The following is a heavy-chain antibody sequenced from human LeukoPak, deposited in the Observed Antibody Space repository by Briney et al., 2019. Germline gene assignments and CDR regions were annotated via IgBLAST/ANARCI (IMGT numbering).Heavy chain of an antibody. CDR2: IGIAGDT. Sequence: GGSLRLSCAASGFTFSSYDMHWVRQTIGKGLEWVSSIGIAGDTYYPGSVKGRFTISRDNSKNTLDLQMTGLRAEDTAVYYCARERGRGRDSPWFDYWGQGTLVTVSS. CDR1: GFTFSSYD. CDR3: ARERGRGRDSPWFDY. D-gene: IGHD1-26*01. J-gene: IGHJ4*02. V-gene: IGHV3-13*01.